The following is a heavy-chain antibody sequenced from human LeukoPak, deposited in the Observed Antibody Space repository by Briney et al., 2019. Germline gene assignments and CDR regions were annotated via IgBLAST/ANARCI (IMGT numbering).Heavy chain of an antibody. V-gene: IGHV4-59*08. Sequence: PSETLSLTCTVSGGSISSYYWSWIRQPPGKGLEWIGYIYYSGSTNYNPSLKSRVTISVDTSKNQFSLKLSSVTAADTAVYSCARSTGRSGPFDPWGQGTLVTVSS. J-gene: IGHJ5*02. CDR3: ARSTGRSGPFDP. D-gene: IGHD1-14*01. CDR1: GGSISSYY. CDR2: IYYSGST.